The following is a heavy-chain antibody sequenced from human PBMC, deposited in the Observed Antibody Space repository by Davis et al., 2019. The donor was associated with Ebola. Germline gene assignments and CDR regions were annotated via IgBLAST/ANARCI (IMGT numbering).Heavy chain of an antibody. CDR3: ARITGGLRFLEWNYGMDV. CDR1: GYTFTNYG. Sequence: ASVKVSCKTSGYTFTNYGISWVRQAPGQGLEWMGWISAYNGDTNYAKKFQGRATMTTDTSTSTAYMELRSLRSDDTAVYYCARITGGLRFLEWNYGMDVWGQGTTVTVSS. D-gene: IGHD3-3*01. J-gene: IGHJ6*02. V-gene: IGHV1-18*01. CDR2: ISAYNGDT.